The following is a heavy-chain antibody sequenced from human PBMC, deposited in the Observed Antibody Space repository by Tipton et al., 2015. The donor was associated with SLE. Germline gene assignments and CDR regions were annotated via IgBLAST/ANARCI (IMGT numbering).Heavy chain of an antibody. CDR2: IYHSGNT. V-gene: IGHV4-38-2*02. D-gene: IGHD6-13*01. CDR1: GSSITNGYY. CDR3: ARDREFLWYETVGDAFEH. J-gene: IGHJ3*01. Sequence: TLSLTCAVSGSSITNGYYWGWIRQPPGKGLEWIGSIYHSGNTYYNPSLKNRVTISIDTSKNQFSLKLTFVTAADSAVYFCARDREFLWYETVGDAFEHWGQGKMVTVSS.